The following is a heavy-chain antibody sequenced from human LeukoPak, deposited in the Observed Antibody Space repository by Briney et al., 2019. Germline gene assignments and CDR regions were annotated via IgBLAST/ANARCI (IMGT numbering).Heavy chain of an antibody. J-gene: IGHJ6*02. CDR2: IIPTFGTA. Sequence: SVKVSCKASGGTFSSYAISWVRQVPGQGLEWMGGIIPTFGTANYAQKFQGRVTITADESTSTAYMELSSLRSEDTAVYYCARVIYGSGWYGIGYYYYGMDVWGQGTTVTVSS. CDR1: GGTFSSYA. CDR3: ARVIYGSGWYGIGYYYYGMDV. V-gene: IGHV1-69*13. D-gene: IGHD6-19*01.